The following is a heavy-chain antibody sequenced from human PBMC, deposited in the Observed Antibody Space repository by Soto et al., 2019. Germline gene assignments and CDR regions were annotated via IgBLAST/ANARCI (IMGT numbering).Heavy chain of an antibody. J-gene: IGHJ4*02. CDR3: ARLFLYHDSTAAIDY. CDR1: GFSLSTSLVC. CDR2: IYWDDRQ. Sequence: QITLKESGPTLVKPTQTLTLTCSFSGFSLSTSLVCVGWIRQPPGKALEWLTVIYWDDRQRYSPSLKSRLTISKDISKNQVVLTMTNMDPVDTATYYCARLFLYHDSTAAIDYWGQGTLVTVSS. V-gene: IGHV2-5*02. D-gene: IGHD3-22*01.